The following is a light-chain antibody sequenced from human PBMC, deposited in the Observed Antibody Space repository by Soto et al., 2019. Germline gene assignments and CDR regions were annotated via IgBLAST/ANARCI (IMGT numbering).Light chain of an antibody. J-gene: IGKJ5*01. V-gene: IGKV3-11*01. CDR3: QQRSNWPPTT. CDR1: QSVSSY. Sequence: EILLPQSPATLSLSPAGTATLSLTASQSVSSYLAWYQQKPGQAPRLLIYDASNRATGIPARFSGSGSGTDFTLTISSLEPEDFAVYYCQQRSNWPPTTFGQGTRLEI. CDR2: DAS.